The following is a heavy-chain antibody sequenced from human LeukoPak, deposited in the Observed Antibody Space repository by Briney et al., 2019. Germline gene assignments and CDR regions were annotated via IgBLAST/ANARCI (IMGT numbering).Heavy chain of an antibody. CDR2: ISHEGSIK. V-gene: IGHV3-30*18. CDR1: GFTFTNHG. Sequence: PGGSLRLSCVASGFTFTNHGMHWVRQAPGKGLEWVAVISHEGSIKYHGDSVKGRFTISRDNPKNTLYLQMNSLRPEDTAVYYCAKSGSQYHKLSHYYYYGMDVWGQGTTVTVSS. J-gene: IGHJ6*02. CDR3: AKSGSQYHKLSHYYYYGMDV. D-gene: IGHD2-2*01.